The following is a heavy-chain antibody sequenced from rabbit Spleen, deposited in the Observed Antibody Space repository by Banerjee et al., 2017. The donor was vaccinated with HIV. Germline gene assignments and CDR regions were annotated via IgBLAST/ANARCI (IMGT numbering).Heavy chain of an antibody. Sequence: LEESGGGLVKPGGTLTLTCTVSGFSFSSNWICWVRQAPGKGLEWIACIDTSDGDTDYANWPKGRFTISKTSSTTVTLQMTSLTAADTATYFCAREDVGGSYSLWGPGTLVTVS. D-gene: IGHD1-1*01. CDR1: GFSFSSNW. CDR2: IDTSDGDT. V-gene: IGHV1S45*01. CDR3: AREDVGGSYSL. J-gene: IGHJ4*01.